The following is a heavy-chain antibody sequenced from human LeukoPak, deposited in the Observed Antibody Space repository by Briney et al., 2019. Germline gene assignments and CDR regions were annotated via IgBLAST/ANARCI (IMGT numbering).Heavy chain of an antibody. D-gene: IGHD3-22*01. CDR3: ARVHYYDSSGYYTGLDY. V-gene: IGHV3-74*01. CDR2: INSDGSST. J-gene: IGHJ4*02. Sequence: GSLRLSCAASGFSFSSYWMHWVRQAPGKGLVWVSRINSDGSSTSYADSVKGRFTISRDNAKNTLYLQMNSLRAEDTAVYYCARVHYYDSSGYYTGLDYWGQGTLVTVSS. CDR1: GFSFSSYW.